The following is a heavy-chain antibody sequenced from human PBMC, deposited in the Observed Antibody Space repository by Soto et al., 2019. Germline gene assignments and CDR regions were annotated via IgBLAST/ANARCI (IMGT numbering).Heavy chain of an antibody. J-gene: IGHJ3*02. Sequence: GASVKVSCKASGYTFSGFYMHWVRQAPGQGLEWMGWISAYNGNTNYAQKLQGRVTMTTDTSTSTAYMELRSLRSDDTAVYYCASQKTPDDAFDIWGQGTMVTVSS. CDR3: ASQKTPDDAFDI. V-gene: IGHV1-18*01. CDR2: ISAYNGNT. CDR1: GYTFSGFY.